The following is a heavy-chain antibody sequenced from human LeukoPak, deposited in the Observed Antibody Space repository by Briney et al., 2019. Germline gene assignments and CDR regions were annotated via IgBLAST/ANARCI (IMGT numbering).Heavy chain of an antibody. J-gene: IGHJ6*03. CDR2: IYYSGST. CDR3: ARQQVYSGSYYGMDYYYYMDV. Sequence: SETLSLTCTVSGGSISSSSYYWGWIRQPPGKGLEWIGSIYYSGSTYYNPSLKSRVTISVDTSKNQFSLKLSPVTAADTAVYYCARQQVYSGSYYGMDYYYYMDVWGKGTTVTVSS. D-gene: IGHD1-26*01. CDR1: GGSISSSSYY. V-gene: IGHV4-39*01.